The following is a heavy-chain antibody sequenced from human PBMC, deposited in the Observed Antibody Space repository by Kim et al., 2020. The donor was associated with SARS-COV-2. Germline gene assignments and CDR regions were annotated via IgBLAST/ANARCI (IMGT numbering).Heavy chain of an antibody. V-gene: IGHV3-21*01. Sequence: GGSLRLSCAASGFAFNTYTINWVRQAPGKGLEWVSSINSNSSNINYADSVKGRFTISRNNARNSLFLQMNSLRAEDTAVYYCARDRSAIRGSIGFYYHGMDVWGQGTTVTVSS. CDR3: ARDRSAIRGSIGFYYHGMDV. CDR1: GFAFNTYT. D-gene: IGHD3-10*01. J-gene: IGHJ6*02. CDR2: INSNSSNI.